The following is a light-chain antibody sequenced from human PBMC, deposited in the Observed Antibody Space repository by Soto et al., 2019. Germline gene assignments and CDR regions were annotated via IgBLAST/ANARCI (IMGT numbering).Light chain of an antibody. V-gene: IGKV3-20*01. CDR3: QQYGSSSSIT. CDR1: QSVSSSY. CDR2: GAS. J-gene: IGKJ5*01. Sequence: EIVLTQSPGTLSLSPGERATLSCRASQSVSSSYLAWYQQKPGQAPRLPIYGASSRATGIPDRFSGSGSGTDFTLTISRLEPEDVAVYYCQQYGSSSSITFGQGTRLEIK.